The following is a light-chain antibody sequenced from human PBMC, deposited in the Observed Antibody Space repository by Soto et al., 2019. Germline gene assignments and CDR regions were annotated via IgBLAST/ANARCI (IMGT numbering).Light chain of an antibody. CDR1: QSVSSY. V-gene: IGKV3-11*01. CDR2: DAS. CDR3: QQRSDWPFA. J-gene: IGKJ5*01. Sequence: EIVLTQSPATLSLSPGARATLSCRASQSVSSYLAWLQPKPGQAPRLLIYDASHRATGIPARFSGSGSGTDFTLTISSLEPEDFAVYYCQQRSDWPFAFGQGTRLEIK.